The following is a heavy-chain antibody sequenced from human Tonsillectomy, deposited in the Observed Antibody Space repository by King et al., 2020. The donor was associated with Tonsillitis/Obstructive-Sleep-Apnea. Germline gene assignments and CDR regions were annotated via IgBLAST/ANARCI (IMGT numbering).Heavy chain of an antibody. Sequence: VQLQESGPGLVKPLETLSLTCTVSGGSISGYCWSWIRQPPGKGLEWIGQSCGSGSTDYNPSLKSRVTISVDTSKNHYSLKLSSVTAADTAVYYCARDTRAFDYWGQGTLVTVSS. CDR2: SCGSGST. CDR3: ARDTRAFDY. CDR1: GGSISGYC. V-gene: IGHV4-59*01. J-gene: IGHJ4*02.